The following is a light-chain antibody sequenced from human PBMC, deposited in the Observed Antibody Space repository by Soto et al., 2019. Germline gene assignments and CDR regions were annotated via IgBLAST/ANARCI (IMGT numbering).Light chain of an antibody. CDR3: HQYYSTPLT. CDR1: QSVSSR. J-gene: IGKJ4*01. CDR2: GAS. V-gene: IGKV3-15*01. Sequence: EMVMTQSPATLSLSPGERATLSCRASQSVSSRLAWYQQKPGQAPRLLIYGASTRATGIPARFSGSGSGTDFTLTISSLQAEDVAVYYCHQYYSTPLTFGGGTKVDIK.